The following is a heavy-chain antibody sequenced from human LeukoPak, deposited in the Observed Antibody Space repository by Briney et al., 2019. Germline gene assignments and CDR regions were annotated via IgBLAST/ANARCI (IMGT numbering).Heavy chain of an antibody. D-gene: IGHD2-15*01. J-gene: IGHJ4*02. Sequence: SVKVSCKASGGTFSSYAISWVRQAPGQGLEWMGGIIPIFGTANYAQKFQGRVTITADESTSTAYMELSSLRTEDTAVYYCARGSTICSGGSCYSGSHLDYWGQGTLVTVSS. CDR2: IIPIFGTA. CDR3: ARGSTICSGGSCYSGSHLDY. V-gene: IGHV1-69*01. CDR1: GGTFSSYA.